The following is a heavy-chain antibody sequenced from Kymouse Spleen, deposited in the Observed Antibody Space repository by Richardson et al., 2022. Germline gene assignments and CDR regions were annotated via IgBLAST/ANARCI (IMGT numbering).Heavy chain of an antibody. D-gene: IGHD3-10*01. CDR1: GFTFSSYW. J-gene: IGHJ4*02. Sequence: EVQLVESGGGLVQPGGSLRLSCAASGFTFSSYWMSWVRQAPGKGLEWVANIKQDGSEKYYVDSVKGRFTISRDNAKNSLYLQMNSLRAEDTAVYYCARALYYYGSGGDYWGQGTLVTVSS. CDR2: IKQDGSEK. V-gene: IGHV3-7*01. CDR3: ARALYYYGSGGDY.